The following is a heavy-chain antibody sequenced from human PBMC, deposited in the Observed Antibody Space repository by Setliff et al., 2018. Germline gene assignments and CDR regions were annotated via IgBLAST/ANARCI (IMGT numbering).Heavy chain of an antibody. D-gene: IGHD6-19*01. Sequence: KPSETLSLTCTVSGGSIDSGDYYWNWIRQPPGKGLEWIGYIYLSGSTYYNPSLKSRVTLSLDTSKNQFSLKLNSVTAADTALYFCAREVAGTYHYFDPWGQGTLVTVSS. V-gene: IGHV4-30-4*08. CDR1: GGSIDSGDYY. CDR3: AREVAGTYHYFDP. CDR2: IYLSGST. J-gene: IGHJ5*02.